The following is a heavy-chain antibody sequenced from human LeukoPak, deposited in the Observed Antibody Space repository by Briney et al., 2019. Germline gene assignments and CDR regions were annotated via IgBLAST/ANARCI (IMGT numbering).Heavy chain of an antibody. CDR1: GFTFSDYY. CDR2: ISSSGSTI. V-gene: IGHV3-11*01. D-gene: IGHD2-15*01. J-gene: IGHJ4*02. Sequence: GGSLRLSCAASGFTFSDYYMSWIRQAPGKGLEGVSYISSSGSTIYYADSVKGRFTISRDNAKNSLYLQMNSLRAEDTAVYYCARDLGVGLSYDYADYWGQGTLVTVSS. CDR3: ARDLGVGLSYDYADY.